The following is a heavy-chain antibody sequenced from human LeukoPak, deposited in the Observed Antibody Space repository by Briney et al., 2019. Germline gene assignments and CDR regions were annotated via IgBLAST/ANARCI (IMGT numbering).Heavy chain of an antibody. J-gene: IGHJ4*02. CDR1: GDSISSNNW. CDR2: IYHSGST. Sequence: SGTLSLTCAVSGDSISSNNWWSWVRQPPGKGLEWIGEIYHSGSTNYNPSLKSRVTISVDKSKNQFSLKLNSVTAADTAVYFCARRAYSAAYWKHFDYWGQGTLVTVSS. V-gene: IGHV4-4*02. D-gene: IGHD1-1*01. CDR3: ARRAYSAAYWKHFDY.